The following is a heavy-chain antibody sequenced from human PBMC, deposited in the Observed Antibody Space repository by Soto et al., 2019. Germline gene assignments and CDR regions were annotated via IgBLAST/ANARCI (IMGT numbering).Heavy chain of an antibody. Sequence: QVQLQESGPRLVKPSGTLSLTCTVSSGSIISATWWRWVLQPPGEGLEWIGEINHSGSTNYKASLKSRVSISGDKSRKQFFLDLTSVTAANTAVYYCAVHTGELPFSPLDNWGPGTLVTVSS. D-gene: IGHD2-21*01. J-gene: IGHJ4*02. CDR1: SGSIISATW. CDR2: INHSGST. V-gene: IGHV4-4*02. CDR3: AVHTGELPFSPLDN.